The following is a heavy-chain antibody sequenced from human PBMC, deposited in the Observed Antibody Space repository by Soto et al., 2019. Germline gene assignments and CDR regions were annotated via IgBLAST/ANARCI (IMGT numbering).Heavy chain of an antibody. J-gene: IGHJ5*02. CDR2: IDPKSGDT. CDR1: GYTFTENQ. Sequence: AAVKLCCKASGYTFTENQIHWLRRAPGQRLEWMGRIDPKSGDTTFAQTYQGRVTMTRDTSSNTVYMELTRLTSDDTAIYYCALIHLPAYTRWSFVPLGHATLVTSPQ. D-gene: IGHD3-16*01. V-gene: IGHV1-2*02. CDR3: ALIHLPAYTRWSFVP.